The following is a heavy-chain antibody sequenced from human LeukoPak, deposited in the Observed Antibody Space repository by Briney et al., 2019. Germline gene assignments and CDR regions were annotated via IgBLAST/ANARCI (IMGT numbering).Heavy chain of an antibody. D-gene: IGHD3-3*01. CDR1: SGSISSYY. J-gene: IGHJ4*02. CDR3: ARLNFWSGYYDFDY. CDR2: IYYSGST. Sequence: SETLSLTCTVSSGSISSYYWSWIRQPPGKGLEWIGYIYYSGSTNYNPSLKSRVTISVDTSKNQFSLKLSSVTAADTAVYYCARLNFWSGYYDFDYWGQGTLVTVSS. V-gene: IGHV4-59*01.